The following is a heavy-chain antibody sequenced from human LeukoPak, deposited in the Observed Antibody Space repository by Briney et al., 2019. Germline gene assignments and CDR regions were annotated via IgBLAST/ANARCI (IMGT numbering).Heavy chain of an antibody. Sequence: SETLSLTCAVSGGSISRYYWSWIRQPPGKGLEWIGYIFYSGSTNYNPSLKSRVTISVDTSKIQFSLKLSSVTAADTAVYYCARQYSGRYFDYWGQGTLVTVFS. CDR1: GGSISRYY. CDR3: ARQYSGRYFDY. CDR2: IFYSGST. J-gene: IGHJ4*02. D-gene: IGHD6-19*01. V-gene: IGHV4-59*08.